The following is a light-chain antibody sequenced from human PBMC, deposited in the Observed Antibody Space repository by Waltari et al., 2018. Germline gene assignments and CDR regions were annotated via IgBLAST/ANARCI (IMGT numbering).Light chain of an antibody. CDR1: PSVSRT. CDR3: QKYGTRPAT. Sequence: EIVLTQSPGTLSLSPGERATLPCRARPSVSRTLAWYQQKPGQAPRLLIYDASIRATGIPDRFSGSGSGTDFSLTISRLEPEDFAVYYCQKYGTRPATFGQGTKVEIK. J-gene: IGKJ1*01. V-gene: IGKV3-20*01. CDR2: DAS.